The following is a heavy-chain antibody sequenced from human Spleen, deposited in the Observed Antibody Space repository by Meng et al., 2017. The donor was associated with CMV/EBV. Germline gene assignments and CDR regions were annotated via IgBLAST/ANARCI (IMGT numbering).Heavy chain of an antibody. CDR1: RGTFSTYA. Sequence: VSCQASRGTFSTYAINWVRQAPGQGLEWMGGIIPIFATANYAQKFQGRVTITTDESTGTAYMELTTLRSEDTAVYYCTRGVGGAHDYWGQGTLVTVSS. CDR3: TRGVGGAHDY. CDR2: IIPIFATA. D-gene: IGHD2-21*01. V-gene: IGHV1-69*05. J-gene: IGHJ4*02.